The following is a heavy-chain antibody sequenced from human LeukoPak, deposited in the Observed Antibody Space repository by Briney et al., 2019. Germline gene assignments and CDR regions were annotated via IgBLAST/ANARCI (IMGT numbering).Heavy chain of an antibody. CDR1: GFTFDGYA. J-gene: IGHJ6*02. CDR3: ATWAFYHGMDV. CDR2: INADGGRT. D-gene: IGHD2/OR15-2a*01. V-gene: IGHV3-43*02. Sequence: GSLRLSCVASGFTFDGYAIHWVRQAPGKGLEWVSLINADGGRTYYADSVNGRFTITRDNSKNSLYLQMNSLRSEDSAVYYCATWAFYHGMDVWGQGTTVIVSS.